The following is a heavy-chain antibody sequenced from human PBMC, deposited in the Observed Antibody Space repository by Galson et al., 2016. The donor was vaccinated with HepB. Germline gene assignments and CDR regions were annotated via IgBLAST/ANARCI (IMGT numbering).Heavy chain of an antibody. D-gene: IGHD6-19*01. V-gene: IGHV3-7*03. J-gene: IGHJ4*02. Sequence: LRLSCAASGFNFRSHWMTWVRLAPGKGLEWVAIINNDGSKTSYVDSVKGRFTISRDNNNNLLFLQMNSLSVDDTAVYVCASGAGWLIDYWGQGTPVIFSS. CDR1: GFNFRSHW. CDR3: ASGAGWLIDY. CDR2: INNDGSKT.